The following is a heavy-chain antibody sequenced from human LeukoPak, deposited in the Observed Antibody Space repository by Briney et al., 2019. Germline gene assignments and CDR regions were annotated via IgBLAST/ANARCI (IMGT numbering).Heavy chain of an antibody. D-gene: IGHD2-21*02. J-gene: IGHJ4*02. CDR2: IYYSGST. V-gene: IGHV4-59*08. CDR1: GGSISGYY. Sequence: SETLSLTCTVSGGSISGYYWSWIRQPPGKGLEWIGFIYYSGSTNYNPSLKSRVTISVDTSKKQFSLKLSSVTAADTAVFYCARYYCGGDCYSGYFDYWGQGTLVTVSS. CDR3: ARYYCGGDCYSGYFDY.